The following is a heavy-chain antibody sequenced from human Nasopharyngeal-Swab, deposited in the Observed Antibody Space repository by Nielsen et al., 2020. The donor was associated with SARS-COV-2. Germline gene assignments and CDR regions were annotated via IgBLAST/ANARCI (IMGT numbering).Heavy chain of an antibody. CDR2: IKSKTDGGTT. D-gene: IGHD3-9*01. CDR3: TTDSALRYFDWLSFDY. Sequence: GESLKISCAASGFTFSSYSMNWVRQAPGKGLEWVGRIKSKTDGGTTDYAAPVKGRFTISRDDSKNTLYLQMNSLKTEDTAVYYCTTDSALRYFDWLSFDYWGQGTLVTVSS. CDR1: GFTFSSYS. V-gene: IGHV3-15*01. J-gene: IGHJ4*02.